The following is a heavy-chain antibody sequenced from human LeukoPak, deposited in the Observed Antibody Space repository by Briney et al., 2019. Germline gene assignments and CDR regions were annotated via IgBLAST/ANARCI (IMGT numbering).Heavy chain of an antibody. D-gene: IGHD3-3*01. CDR3: ARGSSPTIFGVFIIRSEAFDI. CDR2: INHSGST. V-gene: IGHV4-34*01. J-gene: IGHJ3*02. Sequence: PSETLSLTCAVYGGSFSGYYWSWIRQPPGKGLEWIGEINHSGSTNYNPSLKSRVTISVDTSKNQFSLKLSSVTAADTAVYYCARGSSPTIFGVFIIRSEAFDIWGQGTMVTVSS. CDR1: GGSFSGYY.